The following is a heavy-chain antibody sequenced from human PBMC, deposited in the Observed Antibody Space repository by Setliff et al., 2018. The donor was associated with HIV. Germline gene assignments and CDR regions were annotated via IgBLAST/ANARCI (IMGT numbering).Heavy chain of an antibody. CDR2: INHTGNT. CDR1: GGSFSGYH. J-gene: IGHJ4*02. CDR3: ARGKGGLVGPAEFDY. V-gene: IGHV4-34*01. D-gene: IGHD1-26*01. Sequence: LSLTCAVYGGSFSGYHWNWIRQFPGKGLEWIGEINHTGNTQYNPSLKSRVTMSDETSKNQFSLKLKSVTAADTAIYFCARGKGGLVGPAEFDYWGPGTLVTVSS.